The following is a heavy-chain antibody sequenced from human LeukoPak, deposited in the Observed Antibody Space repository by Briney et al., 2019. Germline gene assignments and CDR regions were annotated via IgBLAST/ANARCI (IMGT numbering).Heavy chain of an antibody. D-gene: IGHD5-18*01. CDR1: GYTFTSCY. Sequence: ASVKVSCKASGYTFTSCYMNWVRQAPGQGLEWMGIINPSGGSTSYAQKFQGRVTMTRDTSTSTVYMELSSLRSEDTAVYYCARELYSYGIYWGQGTLVTVSS. J-gene: IGHJ4*02. V-gene: IGHV1-46*01. CDR3: ARELYSYGIY. CDR2: INPSGGST.